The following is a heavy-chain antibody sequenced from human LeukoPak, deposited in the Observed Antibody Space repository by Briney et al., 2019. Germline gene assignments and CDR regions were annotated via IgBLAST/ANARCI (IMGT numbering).Heavy chain of an antibody. CDR2: ISSSRSSI. D-gene: IGHD6-6*01. V-gene: IGHV3-48*01. CDR3: ARGGAARPDI. CDR1: GFTFSSYD. J-gene: IGHJ3*02. Sequence: GGSLRLSCAASGFTFSSYDIHWVRQAPGKGLEWVSYISSSRSSIDYADSVRGRFTISRDNARNSLYLQMNSLRVEDTAVYYCARGGAARPDIWGQGTMVTVSS.